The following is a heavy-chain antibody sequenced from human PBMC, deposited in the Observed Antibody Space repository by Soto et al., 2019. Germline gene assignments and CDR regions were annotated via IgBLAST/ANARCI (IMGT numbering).Heavy chain of an antibody. CDR3: ARAIPGGYGYTPLDY. CDR1: GYTFSNYG. D-gene: IGHD5-18*01. CDR2: INAYNGNT. Sequence: QVHLVQSGAEVKKPGASVKVSCKASGYTFSNYGISWVRQAPGQGLEWMGWINAYNGNTNYPQKVQGRVTMTTDTSMTAAYMELRTLRSDDTAVFYCARAIPGGYGYTPLDYLGQGTLVTVSS. V-gene: IGHV1-18*01. J-gene: IGHJ4*02.